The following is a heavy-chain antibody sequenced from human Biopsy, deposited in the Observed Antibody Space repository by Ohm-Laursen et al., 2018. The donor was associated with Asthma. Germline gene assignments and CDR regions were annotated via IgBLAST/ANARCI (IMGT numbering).Heavy chain of an antibody. CDR2: IWYDGSNK. D-gene: IGHD2-8*02. CDR1: GFTFSSYG. Sequence: SLRLSCSASGFTFSSYGMHWVRQAPGKGLEWVAVIWYDGSNKYYADSVKGRFTISRDNSKNTLYLQMNSLRAEDTAVYYCARDWKGYCTGGVCYPDYWGQGTLVTVSS. J-gene: IGHJ4*02. CDR3: ARDWKGYCTGGVCYPDY. V-gene: IGHV3-33*01.